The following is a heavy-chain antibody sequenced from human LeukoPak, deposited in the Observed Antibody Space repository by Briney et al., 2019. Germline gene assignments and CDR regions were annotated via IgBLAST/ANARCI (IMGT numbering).Heavy chain of an antibody. CDR3: VRENDAFDI. Sequence: PGRSLRLSCAASGFTFSTFVMHWVRQAPGKGLEWVAAISQDETNKYYVDSVKGRFTISRDNSRKTLDLQMNSLRTEDTAMYQCVRENDAFDIWGQGTMVTVSS. V-gene: IGHV3-30*04. CDR1: GFTFSTFV. J-gene: IGHJ3*02. CDR2: ISQDETNK.